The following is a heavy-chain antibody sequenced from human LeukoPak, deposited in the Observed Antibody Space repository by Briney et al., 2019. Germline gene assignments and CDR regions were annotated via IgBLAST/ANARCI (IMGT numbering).Heavy chain of an antibody. J-gene: IGHJ4*02. CDR1: GFTFSSYA. D-gene: IGHD1-26*01. CDR2: ISYDGSNK. V-gene: IGHV3-30-3*01. Sequence: GGSLRLSCAASGFTFSSYAMHWVRQAPGKGLEWVAVISYDGSNKYYADSVKGRFTISRDNSKNTLYLQMNSLRAEDTAVYYCARGYSGSYHFDXWXQGTLVTVSS. CDR3: ARGYSGSYHFDX.